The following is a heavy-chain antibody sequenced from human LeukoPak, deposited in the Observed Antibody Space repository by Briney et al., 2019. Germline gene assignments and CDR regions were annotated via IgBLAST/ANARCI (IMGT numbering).Heavy chain of an antibody. D-gene: IGHD3-9*01. V-gene: IGHV4-61*02. CDR1: GGSISSGTYY. CDR2: IYTSGST. CDR3: ARGQGNYDILTGYYY. J-gene: IGHJ4*02. Sequence: KPSQTLSLTCTVSGGSISSGTYYWSWIRQPAGKELEWIGRIYTSGSTNYNPSLKSRVTISVDTSKNQFSLKLSSVTAADTAVYYCARGQGNYDILTGYYYWGQGTLVTVSS.